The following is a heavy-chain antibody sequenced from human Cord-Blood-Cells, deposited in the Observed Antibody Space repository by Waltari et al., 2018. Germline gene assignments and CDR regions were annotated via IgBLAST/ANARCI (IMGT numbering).Heavy chain of an antibody. CDR2: INAGNGNT. Sequence: QVQLVQSGAEVKKPGASVKVSCKASGYTFTSYAMYWVRQAPGQRLEWMGWINAGNGNTKYSQKFQGRVTITRDTSASTAYMELSSLRSEDTAVYYCARIRVTTGYFDYWGQGTLVTVSS. J-gene: IGHJ4*02. D-gene: IGHD4-17*01. CDR3: ARIRVTTGYFDY. CDR1: GYTFTSYA. V-gene: IGHV1-3*01.